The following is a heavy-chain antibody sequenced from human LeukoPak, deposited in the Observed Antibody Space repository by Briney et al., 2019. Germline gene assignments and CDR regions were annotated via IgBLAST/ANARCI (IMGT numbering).Heavy chain of an antibody. J-gene: IGHJ4*02. CDR2: IYYSGST. D-gene: IGHD2-2*01. Sequence: SETLSLTCTVSGGSISSSSYYWGWIRRPPGKGLEWIGSIYYSGSTYYNPSLKSRVTISVDTSKNQFSLKLSSVTAADTAVYYCARDGVVSDYYFDYWGQGTLVTVSS. CDR3: ARDGVVSDYYFDY. CDR1: GGSISSSSYY. V-gene: IGHV4-39*07.